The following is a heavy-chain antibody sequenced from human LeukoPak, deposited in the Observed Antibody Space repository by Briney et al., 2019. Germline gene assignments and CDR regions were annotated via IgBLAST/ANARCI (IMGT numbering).Heavy chain of an antibody. J-gene: IGHJ4*02. CDR1: GFTFSSYE. CDR2: ISSSGSSI. Sequence: GGSLRLSCAASGFTFSSYEMNWVRQAPGKGLEWVSKISSSGSSIYYEDSVKGRFTISRDNAKNSLYLQMNSLRAEDTAVYYCASGTGYYDSSGYSFAGLDYWGQGTLVTVSS. V-gene: IGHV3-48*03. CDR3: ASGTGYYDSSGYSFAGLDY. D-gene: IGHD3-22*01.